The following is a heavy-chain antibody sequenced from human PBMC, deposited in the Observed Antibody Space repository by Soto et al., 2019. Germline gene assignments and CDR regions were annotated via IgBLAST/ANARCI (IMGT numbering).Heavy chain of an antibody. CDR1: GYTLTELS. Sequence: ASVKVSCKVSGYTLTELSTHWVRQAPGKGLEWMGGFDPEDGETIYAQKFQGRVTMTEDTSTDTAYMELSSLRSEDTAVYYCATPLVAVADDAFDIWGQGTMVTVSS. D-gene: IGHD6-19*01. CDR3: ATPLVAVADDAFDI. J-gene: IGHJ3*02. CDR2: FDPEDGET. V-gene: IGHV1-24*01.